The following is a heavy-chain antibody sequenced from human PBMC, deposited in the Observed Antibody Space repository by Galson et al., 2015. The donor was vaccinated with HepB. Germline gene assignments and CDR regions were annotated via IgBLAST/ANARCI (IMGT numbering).Heavy chain of an antibody. CDR3: ARGLSTVVSYYYYYMDV. CDR1: GFTFSNYA. D-gene: IGHD4-23*01. J-gene: IGHJ6*03. CDR2: ISYDGSNN. Sequence: SLRLSCAASGFTFSNYAMHWVRQAPGKGLEWVSFISYDGSNNYYADSVKGRFTISRDNSKNTLSLQMNSLRAEDTAVYYCARGLSTVVSYYYYYMDVWGNGTTVTVSS. V-gene: IGHV3-30-3*01.